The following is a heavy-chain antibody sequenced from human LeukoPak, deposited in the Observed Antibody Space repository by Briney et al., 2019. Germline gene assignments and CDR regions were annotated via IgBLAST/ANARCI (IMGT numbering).Heavy chain of an antibody. V-gene: IGHV3-74*01. Sequence: PGGSLRLSCTASGFSFSGHWMHWARQLPGKGLVWVSRISPTGSTTSYADSVKGRFTISRDNSKNTLYLQMNSLRAEDTAVYYCARGRSVVVPAAIYYYYGMDVWGQGTTVTVSS. D-gene: IGHD2-2*01. J-gene: IGHJ6*02. CDR1: GFSFSGHW. CDR3: ARGRSVVVPAAIYYYYGMDV. CDR2: ISPTGSTT.